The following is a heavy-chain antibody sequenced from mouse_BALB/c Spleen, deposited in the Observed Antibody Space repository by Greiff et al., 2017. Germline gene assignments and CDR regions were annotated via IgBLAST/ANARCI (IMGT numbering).Heavy chain of an antibody. V-gene: IGHV5-17*02. CDR2: ISSGSSTI. D-gene: IGHD1-1*01. CDR3: ARSGVYYGSCYAY. J-gene: IGHJ3*01. CDR1: GFTFSSFG. Sequence: EVHLVESGGGLVQPGGSRKLSCAASGFTFSSFGMHWVRQAPEKGLEWVAYISSGSSTIYYADTVKGRFTISRDNPKNTLLLQMTRLRSEDTAMYYCARSGVYYGSCYAYWGQGTLVTVSA.